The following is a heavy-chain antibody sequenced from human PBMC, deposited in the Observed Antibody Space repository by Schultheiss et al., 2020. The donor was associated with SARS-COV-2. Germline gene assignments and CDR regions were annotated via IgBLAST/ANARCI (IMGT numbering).Heavy chain of an antibody. CDR3: ARVWGP. CDR1: GGSISSSNYY. Sequence: SQTLSLTCTVSGGSISSSNYYWGWIRQPPGKGLEWIGSIYYSGHPNYSPSLRSRLTISLDKSKNQFSLQLNSVTAADTAVYFCARVWGPWGQGILVTVSS. V-gene: IGHV4-39*07. D-gene: IGHD3-16*01. J-gene: IGHJ5*02. CDR2: IYYSGHP.